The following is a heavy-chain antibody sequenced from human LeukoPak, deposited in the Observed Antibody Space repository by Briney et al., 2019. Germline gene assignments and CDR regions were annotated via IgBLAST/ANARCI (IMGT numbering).Heavy chain of an antibody. CDR1: GYTSTSYD. Sequence: GASVKVSCKASGYTSTSYDINWVRQATGQGLEWMGWLNPNSGNTGYAQKFQGRVTITRNTPINTAYMELSSLTSEDTAVYYCARMTVSGRDNWFDPWGQGTLVTVSS. CDR3: ARMTVSGRDNWFDP. J-gene: IGHJ5*02. D-gene: IGHD6-19*01. CDR2: LNPNSGNT. V-gene: IGHV1-8*01.